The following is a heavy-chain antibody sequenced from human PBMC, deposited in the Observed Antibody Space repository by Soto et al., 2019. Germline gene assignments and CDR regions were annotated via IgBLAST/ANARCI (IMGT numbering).Heavy chain of an antibody. CDR2: INPDGSRI. CDR1: GFSFSSQW. Sequence: EVQLVESGGGLVQPGGSLRLSCAASGFSFSSQWMYWVRQSPGKGPVWVLYINPDGSRIGYADSVKGRFTISRDNAKNTLYLQMNSLRVEDTAVYYCVKDIRWGRGTLVTVSS. CDR3: VKDIR. V-gene: IGHV3-74*01. J-gene: IGHJ4*02.